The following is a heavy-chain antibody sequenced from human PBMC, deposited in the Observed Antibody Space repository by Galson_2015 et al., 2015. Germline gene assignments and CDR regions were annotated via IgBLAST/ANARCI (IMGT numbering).Heavy chain of an antibody. CDR2: IWYDGSNK. CDR1: GFTFSRYG. J-gene: IGHJ3*02. Sequence: SLRLSCAASGFTFSRYGMHWVRQAPGKGLEWVAVIWYDGSNKYYADSVKGRFTISRDNSKNTLYLQMNSLRAEDTAVYYCARSKVVTAIRDAFDIWGQGTMVTVSS. D-gene: IGHD2-21*02. CDR3: ARSKVVTAIRDAFDI. V-gene: IGHV3-33*01.